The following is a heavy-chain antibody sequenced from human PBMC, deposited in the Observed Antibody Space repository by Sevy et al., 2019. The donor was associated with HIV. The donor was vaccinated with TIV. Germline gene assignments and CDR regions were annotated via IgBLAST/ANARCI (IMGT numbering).Heavy chain of an antibody. CDR1: GFTFSNYA. V-gene: IGHV3-33*01. Sequence: GGSLRLSCAATGFTFSNYAMHWVRQAPGKGMEWVAIIWSDGAYQYHGDSVKGRFTISRDNSKNTLYLQMNKVRVEDTAVYYCARGGYYYDNAAYYALNSWGQGTLVTVSS. CDR2: IWSDGAYQ. CDR3: ARGGYYYDNAAYYALNS. J-gene: IGHJ4*02. D-gene: IGHD3-22*01.